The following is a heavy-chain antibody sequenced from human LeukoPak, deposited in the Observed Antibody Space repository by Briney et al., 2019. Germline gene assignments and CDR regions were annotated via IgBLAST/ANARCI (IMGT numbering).Heavy chain of an antibody. D-gene: IGHD3-3*01. J-gene: IGHJ3*02. V-gene: IGHV1-69*13. Sequence: ASVKVSCKASGGTFSSCAISWVRQAPGQGLEGMGGIIPIFGTANYAQKFQSRVTITADESTSTAYMELSSLRSEDTAVYYCARDRDFWSGQTNDAFDIWGQGTMVTVSS. CDR1: GGTFSSCA. CDR3: ARDRDFWSGQTNDAFDI. CDR2: IIPIFGTA.